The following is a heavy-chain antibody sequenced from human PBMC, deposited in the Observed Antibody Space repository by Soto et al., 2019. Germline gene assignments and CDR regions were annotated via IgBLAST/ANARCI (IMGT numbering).Heavy chain of an antibody. D-gene: IGHD3-22*01. Sequence: VQLVESGGGLVQPGGPLKLSCAASGFTFSGSAMHWVRQASGKGLEWVGRIRSKANSYATAYAASVKGRFTISRDDSKNTAYLQMNSLKTEDTAVYYCAYYYDSSGYYRDYWGQGTLVTVSS. CDR2: IRSKANSYAT. CDR3: AYYYDSSGYYRDY. V-gene: IGHV3-73*02. J-gene: IGHJ4*02. CDR1: GFTFSGSA.